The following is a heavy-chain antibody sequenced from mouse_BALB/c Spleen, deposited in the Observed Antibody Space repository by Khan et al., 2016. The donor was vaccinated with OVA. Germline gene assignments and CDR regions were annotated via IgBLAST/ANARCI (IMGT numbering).Heavy chain of an antibody. CDR1: GYTFTSYT. J-gene: IGHJ3*01. CDR2: ISPSSGYT. V-gene: IGHV1-4*01. D-gene: IGHD2-14*01. Sequence: QVQLKQSGAELARPGASVKMSCKASGYTFTSYTMHWVKQRPGQGLEWIGYISPSSGYTNYNQKFKDKATLTADKSSSTAYMQLSSLTSEDSAVYYCASEGAYYRSDGWFAYWGQGTLVTVSA. CDR3: ASEGAYYRSDGWFAY.